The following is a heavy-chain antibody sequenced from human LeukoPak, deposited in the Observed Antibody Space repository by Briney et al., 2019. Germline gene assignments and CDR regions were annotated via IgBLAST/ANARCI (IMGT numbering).Heavy chain of an antibody. Sequence: ASVKVSCKASGGTFSSYAISWVRQAPGQGLEWMGGIIPIFGTANYAQKFQGRVTITADESTSTAYMELSSLRSEDTAVYYCATSPDSFEWLYRGTFGYWGQGTLVTVSS. CDR1: GGTFSSYA. CDR3: ATSPDSFEWLYRGTFGY. CDR2: IIPIFGTA. D-gene: IGHD3-9*01. J-gene: IGHJ4*02. V-gene: IGHV1-69*13.